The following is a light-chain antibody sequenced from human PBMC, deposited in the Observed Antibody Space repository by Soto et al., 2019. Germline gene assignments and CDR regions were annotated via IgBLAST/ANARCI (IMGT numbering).Light chain of an antibody. Sequence: EIVLTQSPATLSLSPGERATLSCRASQSVSSYLAWYQQRPGQAPRLLIYDTSNRATGIPARFSGSGSGTDFTLTISSLEPEDFAVYYCQQRSYWWLTFGGGTKVEIK. CDR2: DTS. CDR1: QSVSSY. V-gene: IGKV3-11*01. CDR3: QQRSYWWLT. J-gene: IGKJ4*01.